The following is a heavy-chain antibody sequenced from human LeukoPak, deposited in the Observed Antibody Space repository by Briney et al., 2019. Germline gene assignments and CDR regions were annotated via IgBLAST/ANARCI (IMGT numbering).Heavy chain of an antibody. CDR2: ISAYNGNT. J-gene: IGHJ4*02. CDR3: ARDRYCSGGSYYSTGDY. CDR1: GYTFTSYD. V-gene: IGHV1-18*01. D-gene: IGHD2-15*01. Sequence: GASVKVSCKASGYTFTSYDINWVRQATGQGLEWMGWISAYNGNTNYAQKLQGRVTMTTDTSTSTAYMELRSLRSDDTAVYYCARDRYCSGGSYYSTGDYWGQGTLVTVSS.